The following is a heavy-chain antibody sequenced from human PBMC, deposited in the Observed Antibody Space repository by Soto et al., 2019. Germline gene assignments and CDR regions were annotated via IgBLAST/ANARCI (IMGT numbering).Heavy chain of an antibody. D-gene: IGHD5-12*01. Sequence: PSETLSLTCTVSGGSISSYYWSWIRQPPGKGLEWIGYIYYSGSTNYNPSLKSRVTISVDTSKNQFSLKLSSVTAADTAVYYCARIWSGYDYPLHFDYWGQGTLVTVSS. CDR3: ARIWSGYDYPLHFDY. J-gene: IGHJ4*02. CDR1: GGSISSYY. V-gene: IGHV4-59*01. CDR2: IYYSGST.